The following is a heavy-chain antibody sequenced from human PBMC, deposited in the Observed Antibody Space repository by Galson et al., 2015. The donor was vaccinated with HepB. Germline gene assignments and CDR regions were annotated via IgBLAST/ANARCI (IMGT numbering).Heavy chain of an antibody. V-gene: IGHV3-30*18. J-gene: IGHJ1*01. D-gene: IGHD6-19*01. CDR2: ISYDGSKK. Sequence: SLRLSCAASGFIFSSYGIHWVRQAPGKGLEWVAVISYDGSKKYYADSVKGRFTISRDNSKNTLSLQMYSLRAEDTAVYYCVKGDEGSGWYGYLHHWGQGTLVTVSS. CDR3: VKGDEGSGWYGYLHH. CDR1: GFIFSSYG.